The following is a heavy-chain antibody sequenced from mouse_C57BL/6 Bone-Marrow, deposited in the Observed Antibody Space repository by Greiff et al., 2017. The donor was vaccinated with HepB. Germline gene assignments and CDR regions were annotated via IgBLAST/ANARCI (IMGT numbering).Heavy chain of an antibody. CDR2: IYPGSGST. V-gene: IGHV1-55*01. Sequence: QVQLQQPGAELVKPGASVKMSCKASGYTFTSYWITWVKQRPGQGLEWIGDIYPGSGSTNDNEKFKSKTTLTVDTSSSTAYMQLSSLTSEDSADYYCGRVTGYYYDYWGHGTTLTVSS. CDR3: GRVTGYYYDY. D-gene: IGHD4-1*01. CDR1: GYTFTSYW. J-gene: IGHJ2*01.